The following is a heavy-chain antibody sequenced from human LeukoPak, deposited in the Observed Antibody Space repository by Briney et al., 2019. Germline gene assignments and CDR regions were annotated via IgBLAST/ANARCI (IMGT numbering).Heavy chain of an antibody. J-gene: IGHJ4*02. CDR2: VNPSGGST. D-gene: IGHD1-26*01. Sequence: ASVKVSCKASGYTFTTYYLHWVRQAPGHGLEWMGIVNPSGGSTPYAQNFQGRVTMTRDTSTNTVYMELSSLRSEDTAVYYCARAVGATSQFDYWGQGTLVTVSS. CDR3: ARAVGATSQFDY. CDR1: GYTFTTYY. V-gene: IGHV1-46*01.